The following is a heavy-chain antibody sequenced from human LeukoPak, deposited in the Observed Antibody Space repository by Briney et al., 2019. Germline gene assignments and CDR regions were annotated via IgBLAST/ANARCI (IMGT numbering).Heavy chain of an antibody. CDR3: ARDGYPKYIDC. D-gene: IGHD6-6*01. V-gene: IGHV3-7*01. CDR2: IKQDGSEK. J-gene: IGHJ4*02. Sequence: GGSLRLSCAASRFTFSSYWMSWVRQAPGKGLEWVANIKQDGSEKYYVDSVKGRFTISRDNAKNSLYLQMNNLRAEDTAVYYCARDGYPKYIDCWGQGTLVTVSS. CDR1: RFTFSSYW.